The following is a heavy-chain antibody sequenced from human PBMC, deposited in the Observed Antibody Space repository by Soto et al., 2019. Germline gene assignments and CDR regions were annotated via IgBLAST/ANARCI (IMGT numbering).Heavy chain of an antibody. CDR3: AKDPQGGFFGVVILPDY. D-gene: IGHD3-3*01. V-gene: IGHV1-8*01. CDR1: GYTFTSYD. CDR2: MNPNSGNT. J-gene: IGHJ4*02. Sequence: ASVKVSCKASGYTFTSYDINWVRQATGQGLEWMGWMNPNSGNTGYAQKFQGRVTMTRNTSISTAYMELSSLRSEDTAVYYCAKDPQGGFFGVVILPDYWGQGTLVTVSS.